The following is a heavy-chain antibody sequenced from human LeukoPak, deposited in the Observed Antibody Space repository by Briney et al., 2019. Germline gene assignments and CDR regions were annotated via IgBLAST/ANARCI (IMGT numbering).Heavy chain of an antibody. CDR1: GFTFSRYG. J-gene: IGHJ4*02. V-gene: IGHV3-33*01. CDR2: IWYDGSNK. CDR3: ARDPAHQGFDY. Sequence: GGSLRLSCAASGFTFSRYGMHWVRQAPGKGLEWVAVIWYDGSNKYYADSVKGRFTISRDNSKNTLYLQMNSLRAEDTAVYYCARDPAHQGFDYWGQGTLVTVSS.